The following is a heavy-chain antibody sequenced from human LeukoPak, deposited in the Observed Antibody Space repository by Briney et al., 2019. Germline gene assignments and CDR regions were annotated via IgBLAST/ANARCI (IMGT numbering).Heavy chain of an antibody. Sequence: GRSLRLSCAASGFTFSTYVMHWVRQAPGKGLGWVSGITGSGGSTYYADSVKGRFTISRDNSKNTLYLQMNSLRAEDTAIYYCARAGPSGKYPPNDYWGQGTLVTVSS. CDR2: ITGSGGST. V-gene: IGHV3-23*01. CDR3: ARAGPSGKYPPNDY. D-gene: IGHD1-26*01. CDR1: GFTFSTYV. J-gene: IGHJ4*02.